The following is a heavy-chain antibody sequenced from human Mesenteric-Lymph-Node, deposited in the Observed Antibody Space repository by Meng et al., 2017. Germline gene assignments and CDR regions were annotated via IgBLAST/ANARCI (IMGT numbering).Heavy chain of an antibody. CDR1: GGSISSHY. Sequence: SETLSLTCTVSGGSISSHYWSWIRQPPGEGLEWIGYIYYSGSTNYNPSLKSRVTISVDTSKNQFSLKLSSVTAADTAVYYCARDPEGIAVAAGDYWGQGTLVTVSS. D-gene: IGHD6-19*01. J-gene: IGHJ4*02. CDR3: ARDPEGIAVAAGDY. V-gene: IGHV4-59*11. CDR2: IYYSGST.